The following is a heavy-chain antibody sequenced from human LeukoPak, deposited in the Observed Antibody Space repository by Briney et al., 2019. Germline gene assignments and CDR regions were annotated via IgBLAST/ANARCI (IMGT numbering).Heavy chain of an antibody. D-gene: IGHD3-9*01. J-gene: IGHJ3*02. CDR1: GGSISSYY. V-gene: IGHV4-59*01. CDR2: IYNSGST. Sequence: PSETLSLTCTVSGGSISSYYWSWIRQPPGKGLEWIGYIYNSGSTNYNPSLKSRVTISVDTSKNQFSLKLSSVTAADTAVYYCARGFDRIDAFDIWGQGTMVTVSS. CDR3: ARGFDRIDAFDI.